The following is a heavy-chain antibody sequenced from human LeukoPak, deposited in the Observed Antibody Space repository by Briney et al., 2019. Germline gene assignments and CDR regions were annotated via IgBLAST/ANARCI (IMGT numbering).Heavy chain of an antibody. CDR3: ARLGGYDFWSGYKKGSFDY. D-gene: IGHD3-3*01. CDR1: GLTFSSYE. V-gene: IGHV3-48*03. Sequence: GGSLRLSCAASGLTFSSYEMNWVRQAPGKGLEWVSYISSSGSTIYYADSVKGRFTISRDNAKNSLYLQMNSLRAEDTAVYYCARLGGYDFWSGYKKGSFDYWGQGTLVTVSS. CDR2: ISSSGSTI. J-gene: IGHJ4*02.